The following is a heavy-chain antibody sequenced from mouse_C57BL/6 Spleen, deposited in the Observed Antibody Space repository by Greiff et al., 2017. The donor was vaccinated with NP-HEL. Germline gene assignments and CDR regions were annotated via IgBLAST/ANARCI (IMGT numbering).Heavy chain of an antibody. CDR2: IDPSDSYT. V-gene: IGHV1-69*01. CDR3: ARGGYGSKDYFDY. D-gene: IGHD1-1*01. CDR1: GYTFTSYW. J-gene: IGHJ2*01. Sequence: VQLQQPGAVLVMPGASVKLSCKASGYTFTSYWMHWVKQRPGQGLEWIGEIDPSDSYTNYNQKFKGKSTLTVDKSSSTAYMQLSSLTSEDSAVYYCARGGYGSKDYFDYWGQGTTLTVSS.